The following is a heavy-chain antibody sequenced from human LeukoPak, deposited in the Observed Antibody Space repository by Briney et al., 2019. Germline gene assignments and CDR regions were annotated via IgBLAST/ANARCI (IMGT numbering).Heavy chain of an antibody. CDR1: GFTFRTYA. CDR2: VGSSGSI. V-gene: IGHV3-23*01. Sequence: GGSLRLSCEAAGFTFRTYAMNWVRQAPGRGLEWVSAVGSSGSIHYSDSVRGRFTISRDNSMSTLYLQMNSLRAEDTAVYYCATPKGGSGSHRAPLEYWGQGTLVTVST. D-gene: IGHD3-10*01. CDR3: ATPKGGSGSHRAPLEY. J-gene: IGHJ4*02.